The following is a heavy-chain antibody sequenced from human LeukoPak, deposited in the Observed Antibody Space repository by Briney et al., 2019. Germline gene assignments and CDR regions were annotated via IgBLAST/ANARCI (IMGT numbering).Heavy chain of an antibody. J-gene: IGHJ4*02. CDR1: GYTFTGYY. CDR2: IDPDSGGT. D-gene: IGHD5-24*01. CDR3: ARPPGRDGYNRYDY. Sequence: ASVKVSCKPSGYTFTGYYMHWVRQAPGQGLEWIGWIDPDSGGTNYAQKFQGRVTMTRDTSISTAYMEVSRLRSDDTAVYYCARPPGRDGYNRYDYWGQGTLVTVSS. V-gene: IGHV1-2*02.